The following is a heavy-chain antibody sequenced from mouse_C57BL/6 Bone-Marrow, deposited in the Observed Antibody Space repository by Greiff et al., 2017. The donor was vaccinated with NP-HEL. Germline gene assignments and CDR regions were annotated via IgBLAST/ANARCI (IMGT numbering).Heavy chain of an antibody. CDR1: GFTFTDYY. Sequence: DVMLVESGGGLVQPGGSLSLSCAASGFTFTDYYMSCVRQPPGKALAWLGFIRNKANGYTTEYSASVKGRFTISRDNSQSILYLQMNALRAEDSATYYCARPIYYGYDGFAYWGQGTLVTVSA. V-gene: IGHV7-3*01. CDR3: ARPIYYGYDGFAY. D-gene: IGHD2-2*01. CDR2: IRNKANGYTT. J-gene: IGHJ3*01.